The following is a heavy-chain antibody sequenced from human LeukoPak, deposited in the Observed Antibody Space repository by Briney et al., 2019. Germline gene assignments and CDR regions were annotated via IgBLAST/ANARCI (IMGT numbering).Heavy chain of an antibody. CDR2: TSSSGSTI. J-gene: IGHJ6*04. Sequence: PGGTLRLSCAASGFTFINYGMSWIRQAPGKGLEWVSYTSSSGSTIYYADSVKGRFTISRDNAKNSLYLQMNSLRAEDTAVYYCAELGITMIGGVWGKGTTVTISS. CDR3: AELGITMIGGV. D-gene: IGHD3-10*02. CDR1: GFTFINYG. V-gene: IGHV3-48*03.